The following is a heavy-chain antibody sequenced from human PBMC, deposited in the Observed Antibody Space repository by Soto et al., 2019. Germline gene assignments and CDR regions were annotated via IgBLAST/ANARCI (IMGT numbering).Heavy chain of an antibody. J-gene: IGHJ4*02. CDR1: GFTFTNYW. CDR3: KKVFEY. Sequence: PGGSLRLSCAASGFTFTNYWWHWVRQVPGKGLVWVSRIDGVGTGTSYSDSVRGRFTISRDNAENTLYLQMNSLRDEDTAVYYCKKVFEYWGQGTLVTVSS. V-gene: IGHV3-74*01. CDR2: IDGVGTGT.